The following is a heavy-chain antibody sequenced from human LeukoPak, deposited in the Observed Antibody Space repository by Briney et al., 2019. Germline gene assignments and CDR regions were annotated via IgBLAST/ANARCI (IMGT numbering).Heavy chain of an antibody. CDR2: IYYSGST. D-gene: IGHD2-15*01. CDR3: ARGGSVVVAATLDY. Sequence: SETLSLTCTVSGGSISSYYWSWIRQPPGKGLEWIGYIYYSGSTNYNPSLKSRVTISVDTSKNQFPLKLSSVTAADTAVYYCARGGSVVVAATLDYWGQGTLVTVSS. J-gene: IGHJ4*02. CDR1: GGSISSYY. V-gene: IGHV4-59*01.